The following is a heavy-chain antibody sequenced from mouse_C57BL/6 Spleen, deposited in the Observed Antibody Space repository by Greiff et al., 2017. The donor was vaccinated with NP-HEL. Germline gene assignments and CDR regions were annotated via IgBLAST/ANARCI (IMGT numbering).Heavy chain of an antibody. CDR3: ASPNDFGRGYALGY. Sequence: QVQLQQPGAELVKPGASVKLSCKASGYTFTSYWMHWVKQRPGQGLEWIGMIHPNSGSTNYNEKFKGKATLTVDKSSSTAYMQLSSLPSEDSAVYCCASPNDFGRGYALGYWGQGASVTVSS. J-gene: IGHJ4*01. V-gene: IGHV1-64*01. CDR1: GYTFTSYW. CDR2: IHPNSGST. D-gene: IGHD2-4*01.